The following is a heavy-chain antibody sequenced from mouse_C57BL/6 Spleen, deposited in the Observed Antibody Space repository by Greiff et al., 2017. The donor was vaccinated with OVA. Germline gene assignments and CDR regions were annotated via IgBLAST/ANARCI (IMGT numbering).Heavy chain of an antibody. V-gene: IGHV1-69*01. Sequence: QVQLQQPGAELVMPGASVKLSCKASGYTFTSYWMHWVKRRPGQGLEWIGEIDPSDSYTNYNQKFKGKSTLTVDKSSSTAYMQLSSLTSEDSAVYYCAIYGNYFDWGQGTLVTVSA. CDR2: IDPSDSYT. J-gene: IGHJ3*01. D-gene: IGHD2-1*01. CDR1: GYTFTSYW. CDR3: AIYGNYFD.